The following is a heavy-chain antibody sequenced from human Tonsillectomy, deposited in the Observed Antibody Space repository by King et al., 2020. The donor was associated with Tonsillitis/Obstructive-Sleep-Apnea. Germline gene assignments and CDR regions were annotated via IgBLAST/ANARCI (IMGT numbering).Heavy chain of an antibody. CDR2: IDWDDDK. D-gene: IGHD1-26*01. CDR1: GFSLSTGGMC. V-gene: IGHV2-70*11. J-gene: IGHJ3*02. Sequence: VTLKESGPALVKPTQTLTLTCTFSGFSLSTGGMCVSWIRQAPGKALEWLARIDWDDDKYYSTSLKTRLTISKDTSKNQVVLTMTNMDPVDTATYYCARIIVGIVGAPESLDAFGIWGQGTMVTVSS. CDR3: ARIIVGIVGAPESLDAFGI.